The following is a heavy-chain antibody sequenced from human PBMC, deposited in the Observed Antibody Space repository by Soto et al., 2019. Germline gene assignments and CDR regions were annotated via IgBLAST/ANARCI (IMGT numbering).Heavy chain of an antibody. CDR3: AQGSIEYSASVDN. J-gene: IGHJ4*02. CDR2: ISARGGSL. V-gene: IGHV3-23*01. CDR1: GFSFSSYA. D-gene: IGHD5-12*01. Sequence: EVQLLESGGGLVQPGGSLRLSCAASGFSFSSYAMVWVRQAPGKGLEWVSVISARGGSLYFADSVKGRFTISRDNSKNVLSLEMNSLRAADTATYFCAQGSIEYSASVDNWGQGTLVVVSS.